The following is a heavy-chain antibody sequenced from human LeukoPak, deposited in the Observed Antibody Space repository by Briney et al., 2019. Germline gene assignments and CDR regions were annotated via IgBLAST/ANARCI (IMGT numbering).Heavy chain of an antibody. CDR2: ISSSGSTI. D-gene: IGHD3-22*01. V-gene: IGHV3-11*01. CDR3: ARDYYDSSGPIDY. J-gene: IGHJ4*02. Sequence: GGSLRLSCAASGFTFSDYYMSWIRRAPGKGLEWVPYISSSGSTIYYADSVKGRFTISRDNAKNSLYLQMNSLRAEDTAVYYCARDYYDSSGPIDYWGQGTLVTVSS. CDR1: GFTFSDYY.